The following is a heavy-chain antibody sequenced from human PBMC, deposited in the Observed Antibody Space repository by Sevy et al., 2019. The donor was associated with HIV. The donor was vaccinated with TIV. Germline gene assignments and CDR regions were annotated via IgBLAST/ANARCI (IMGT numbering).Heavy chain of an antibody. CDR1: GYTFTSYG. Sequence: ASVKVSCKASGYTFTSYGISWVRQAPGQGLEWMGWISTFNVNTNNAQKFQGRVTMTTDTSTSTAYMELTSLRSDDTAVYYCARDDCSSSSGHGSLLYWGQGTLVTVSS. J-gene: IGHJ4*02. V-gene: IGHV1-18*01. D-gene: IGHD2-2*01. CDR3: ARDDCSSSSGHGSLLY. CDR2: ISTFNVNT.